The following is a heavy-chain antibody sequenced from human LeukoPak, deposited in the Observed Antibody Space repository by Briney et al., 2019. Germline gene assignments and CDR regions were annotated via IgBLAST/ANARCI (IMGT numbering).Heavy chain of an antibody. V-gene: IGHV4-38-2*02. D-gene: IGHD2-15*01. CDR3: ARENCSGGTCYTVGGDWFDP. CDR2: IYHSGST. Sequence: SETLSLTCTVSGYSISSGYFWGWIRQPPGKGLEWIGSIYHSGSTSYNPSLKSRLTISVDTSKNQFSLKLNFVTAADTAMYYCARENCSGGTCYTVGGDWFDPWGQGTLVTVSS. CDR1: GYSISSGYF. J-gene: IGHJ5*02.